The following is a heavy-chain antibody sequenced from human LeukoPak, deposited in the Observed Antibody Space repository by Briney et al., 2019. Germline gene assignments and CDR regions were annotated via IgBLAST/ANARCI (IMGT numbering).Heavy chain of an antibody. CDR2: ISDSGGYT. D-gene: IGHD2-21*02. CDR1: GFTFSNYA. V-gene: IGHV3-23*01. J-gene: IGHJ4*01. Sequence: GGSLRLSCAASGFTFSNYAMSWVRQAPGKGLEWVSAISDSGGYTYYADSVKGWFTISRDNSKNTLYLQMNSLRAEDTAVYYCARKLGGAQCGGDCFFDHWGQGTRVAVSS. CDR3: ARKLGGAQCGGDCFFDH.